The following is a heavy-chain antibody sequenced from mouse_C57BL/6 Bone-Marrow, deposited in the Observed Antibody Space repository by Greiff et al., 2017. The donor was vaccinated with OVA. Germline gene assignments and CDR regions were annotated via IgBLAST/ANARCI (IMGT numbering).Heavy chain of an antibody. D-gene: IGHD2-5*01. Sequence: VQLQQSGPVLVKPGASVKMSCKASGYTFTDYYMNWVKQSHGKSLEWIGVITPYNGGTSYNQKFKGKATLTVDKSSSTAYMKLNSLKSEDSAVYYSARRGKGHSKYYFDYWGQGTTLTVSS. V-gene: IGHV1-19*01. CDR1: GYTFTDYY. CDR2: ITPYNGGT. J-gene: IGHJ2*01. CDR3: ARRGKGHSKYYFDY.